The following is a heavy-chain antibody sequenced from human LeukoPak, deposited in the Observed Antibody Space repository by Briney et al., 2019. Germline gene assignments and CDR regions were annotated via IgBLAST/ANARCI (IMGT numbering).Heavy chain of an antibody. D-gene: IGHD3-10*01. CDR1: GFIFSNFV. CDR2: IPSDDNPT. CDR3: ARDHYFKIDY. Sequence: GGSLRLSCSASGFIFSNFVMHWVRQAPGKGLVWVARIPSDDNPTNYADSVQGRFTISRDNAKNTLYLHMNDLRVEDTAVYFCARDHYFKIDYWGQGTPVTASS. J-gene: IGHJ4*02. V-gene: IGHV3-74*01.